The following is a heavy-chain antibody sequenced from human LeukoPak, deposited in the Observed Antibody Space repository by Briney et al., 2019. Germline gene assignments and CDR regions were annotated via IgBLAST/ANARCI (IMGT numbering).Heavy chain of an antibody. J-gene: IGHJ6*03. Sequence: ASVKVSCKASGYAFTGYYMHRVRQAPGQGLEWMGWINPNSGGTNYAQKFQGRVTMTRDTSISTTYMELSRLRSDDTAVYYCARRGSSSWYDGGYYYYYMDVWGKGTMVTVSS. V-gene: IGHV1-2*02. CDR3: ARRGSSSWYDGGYYYYYMDV. CDR2: INPNSGGT. D-gene: IGHD6-13*01. CDR1: GYAFTGYY.